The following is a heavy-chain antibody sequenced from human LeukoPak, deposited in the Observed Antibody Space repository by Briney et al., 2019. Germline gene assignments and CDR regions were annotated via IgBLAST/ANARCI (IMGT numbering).Heavy chain of an antibody. CDR1: GGSFSGYY. D-gene: IGHD6-13*01. Sequence: SETLSLTCAVYGGSFSGYYWSWIRQPPGKGLEWIGEINHSGSTNYNPSLKSRVTISVDTSKNQFSLELSSVTAADTAVYYCARVIAAAGSRYYYYYYMDVWGKGTTVTISS. CDR3: ARVIAAAGSRYYYYYYMDV. V-gene: IGHV4-34*01. CDR2: INHSGST. J-gene: IGHJ6*03.